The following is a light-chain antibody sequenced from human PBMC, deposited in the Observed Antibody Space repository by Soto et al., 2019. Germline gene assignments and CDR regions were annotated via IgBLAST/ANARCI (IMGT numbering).Light chain of an antibody. Sequence: QSLLTQPPSASGAPGQTVIISCSGSSSNIGRNFVFWYSQLPGAAPTLLIYSNTKRPPGGPDQFSGSKSGTSASLAISGLGSEDEAHYFCAAWDDRLKGDLFGGGTKLTVL. CDR1: SSNIGRNF. V-gene: IGLV1-47*02. CDR2: SNT. CDR3: AAWDDRLKGDL. J-gene: IGLJ2*01.